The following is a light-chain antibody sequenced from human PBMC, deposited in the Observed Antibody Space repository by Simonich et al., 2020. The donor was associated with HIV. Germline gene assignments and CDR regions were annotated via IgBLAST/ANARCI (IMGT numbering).Light chain of an antibody. CDR3: QTWGSGIQV. V-gene: IGLV4-69*01. CDR1: SGHRTYA. CDR2: VNNDGSH. J-gene: IGLJ3*02. Sequence: QIVLTQSPSASASLGASVKLTCTLSSGHRTYAIAWHQQLPEKGPRFVMKVNNDGSHNKGDGIPYRFSGSSSGAERYRTISSLQSEDEADYYCQTWGSGIQVFGGGTKLTVL.